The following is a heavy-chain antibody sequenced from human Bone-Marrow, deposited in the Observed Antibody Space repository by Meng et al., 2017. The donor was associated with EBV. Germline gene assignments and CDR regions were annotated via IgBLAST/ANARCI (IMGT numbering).Heavy chain of an antibody. V-gene: IGHV1-69*12. Sequence: QGEWVRSGVGVKRPGSSGKASCKTSGGTFRSDAISWVRQAPGQGLEWMGGLIPMSDAPHYAQKFQGRVTITADESTSTHYMDLSGLRSEDTAVYYCASESGRGFTPDYWGQGTLVTVSS. CDR3: ASESGRGFTPDY. CDR1: GGTFRSDA. J-gene: IGHJ4*02. CDR2: LIPMSDAP. D-gene: IGHD3-10*01.